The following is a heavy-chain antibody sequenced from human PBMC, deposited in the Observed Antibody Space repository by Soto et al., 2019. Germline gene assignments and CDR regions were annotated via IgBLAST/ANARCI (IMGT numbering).Heavy chain of an antibody. J-gene: IGHJ6*02. CDR1: GFTFSSYW. V-gene: IGHV3-74*01. CDR2: INSDGSST. D-gene: IGHD6-13*01. Sequence: GESLKISCAASGFTFSSYWMHWVRQAPGKGLVWVSRINSDGSSTSYADSVKGRFTISRDNAKNTLYLQMNSLRAEDTAVYYCARVLLSSSSPFYYYYGMDVWGQGTTVTVSS. CDR3: ARVLLSSSSPFYYYYGMDV.